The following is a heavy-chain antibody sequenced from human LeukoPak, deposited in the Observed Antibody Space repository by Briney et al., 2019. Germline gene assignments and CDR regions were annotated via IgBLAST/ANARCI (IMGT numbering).Heavy chain of an antibody. D-gene: IGHD3-16*01. V-gene: IGHV3-30*02. CDR2: IRFDGTSK. Sequence: GGSLRLSCAASGFTFSNYGMHWVRQAPGKGLEWVAFIRFDGTSKFYADSVKGRFTVSRDNSKNTLYLQMNSLRAEDRAVYYCAKDSDWGRYDDWGQGTLVTVSS. CDR3: AKDSDWGRYDD. CDR1: GFTFSNYG. J-gene: IGHJ1*01.